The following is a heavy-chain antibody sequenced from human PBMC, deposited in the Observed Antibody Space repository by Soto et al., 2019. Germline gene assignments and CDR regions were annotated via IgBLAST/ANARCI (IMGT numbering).Heavy chain of an antibody. J-gene: IGHJ6*02. CDR2: IWYDGSNK. Sequence: PGGSLRLSCAASGFTFSSYGMHWVRQAPGKGLEWVAVIWYDGSNKYYADSVKGRFTISRDNSKNTLYLQMNSLRAEDTAVYYCARDKNGRRPYYYGMDVWGQGTTVTV. CDR3: ARDKNGRRPYYYGMDV. V-gene: IGHV3-33*01. CDR1: GFTFSSYG. D-gene: IGHD1-1*01.